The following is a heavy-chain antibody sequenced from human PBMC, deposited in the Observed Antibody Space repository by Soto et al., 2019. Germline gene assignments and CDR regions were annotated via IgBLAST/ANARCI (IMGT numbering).Heavy chain of an antibody. D-gene: IGHD2-8*02. CDR1: GVSISSGDYY. CDR2: INHSEST. Sequence: SETLSLTCTVSGVSISSGDYYWSWIRQPPGKGLEWIGEINHSESTNSNPSLKSRVTISVDTSKNQFSLKLTSVTAADTAVYYCARDKITGLFDYWGQGTLVTVSS. CDR3: ARDKITGLFDY. V-gene: IGHV4-61*08. J-gene: IGHJ4*02.